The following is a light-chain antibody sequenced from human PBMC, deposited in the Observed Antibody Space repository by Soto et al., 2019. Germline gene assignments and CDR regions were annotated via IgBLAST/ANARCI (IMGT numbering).Light chain of an antibody. J-gene: IGLJ2*01. CDR1: SSDVGGYNL. CDR2: EVR. Sequence: QSVLTQPASVSGSPGQSITISCTGTSSDVGGYNLVSWYQQFPGKGPKLLIYEVRHRPSGVSYRFSGSKSGNTASLTISSLLPEDEAVYFCSSFSSRNALVFGGGTKLTVL. CDR3: SSFSSRNALV. V-gene: IGLV2-14*01.